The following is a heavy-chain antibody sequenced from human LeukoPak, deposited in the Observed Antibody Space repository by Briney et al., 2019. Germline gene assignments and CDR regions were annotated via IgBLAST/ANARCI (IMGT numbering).Heavy chain of an antibody. V-gene: IGHV3-23*01. J-gene: IGHJ4*02. Sequence: GGSLRLSCAASGFTFSSYAMSWVRQAPGKGLEWVSAISGSGGSTYYADSVKGRFTISRDNSKNTLYLQMNSLRAEDTAVYYCAKVPDRPPWSSSWMGDYWGQGTLVTVSS. CDR2: ISGSGGST. D-gene: IGHD6-13*01. CDR3: AKVPDRPPWSSSWMGDY. CDR1: GFTFSSYA.